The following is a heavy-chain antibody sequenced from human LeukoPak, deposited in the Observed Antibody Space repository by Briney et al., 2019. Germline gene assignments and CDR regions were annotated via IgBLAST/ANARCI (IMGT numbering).Heavy chain of an antibody. CDR2: IYYSGST. Sequence: SETLSLTCTVSGGSIFSSSYYWGWIRQPPGKGLEWIGGIYYSGSTYYNPSLKSRVSISANTPKNQFSLKLSSVTAADTAVYYCARTLVRGADGTGYWGQGTLVTVSS. D-gene: IGHD1-7*01. J-gene: IGHJ4*02. V-gene: IGHV4-39*01. CDR3: ARTLVRGADGTGY. CDR1: GGSIFSSSYY.